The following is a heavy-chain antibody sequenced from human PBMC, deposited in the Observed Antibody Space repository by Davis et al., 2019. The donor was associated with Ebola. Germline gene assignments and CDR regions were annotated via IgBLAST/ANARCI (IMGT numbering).Heavy chain of an antibody. CDR1: GFTFSNYV. CDR3: TKGDRDYSSSPFDY. Sequence: GGSLRLSCAASGFTFSNYVMRWVRHAPGKALDLVSAIMGRGGSTYHAGSVKGRFTISRDSSKNTLDLQMKSLRAEDTALYSCTKGDRDYSSSPFDYWGQGTLVTVSS. CDR2: IMGRGGST. V-gene: IGHV3-23*01. D-gene: IGHD3-22*01. J-gene: IGHJ4*02.